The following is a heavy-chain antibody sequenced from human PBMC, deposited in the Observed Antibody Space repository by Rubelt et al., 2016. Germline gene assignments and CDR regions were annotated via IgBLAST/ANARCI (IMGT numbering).Heavy chain of an antibody. J-gene: IGHJ6*02. D-gene: IGHD3-9*01. V-gene: IGHV3-7*03. CDR2: EK. Sequence: EKYYVDSVKGRFTISRDNAKNSLYLQMNSLRAEDTAVYYCARDVMVLCDILTGYYLNYYYYGMDVWGQGTTVTVSS. CDR3: ARDVMVLCDILTGYYLNYYYYGMDV.